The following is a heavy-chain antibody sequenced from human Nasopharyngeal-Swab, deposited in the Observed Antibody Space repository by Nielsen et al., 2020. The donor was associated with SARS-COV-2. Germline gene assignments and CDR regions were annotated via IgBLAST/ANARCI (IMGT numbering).Heavy chain of an antibody. J-gene: IGHJ3*02. CDR1: GFTFRTYW. CDR3: ARDFWNDAFDI. V-gene: IGHV3-74*01. D-gene: IGHD3-3*01. CDR2: IRGDGRNT. Sequence: GGSLRLSCAASGFTFRTYWMHWVRQAPGKGLEWISEIRGDGRNTNYADSVKGRFTISRDNAKSTLYLQMNSLRAEDTAVYYCARDFWNDAFDIWGQGAMVTVSS.